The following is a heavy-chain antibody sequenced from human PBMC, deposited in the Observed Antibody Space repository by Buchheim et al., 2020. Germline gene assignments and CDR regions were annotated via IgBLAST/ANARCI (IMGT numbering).Heavy chain of an antibody. D-gene: IGHD3-3*01. J-gene: IGHJ4*02. CDR1: GGSISSYY. CDR2: IYYSGST. CDR3: ARVTAEYYDFWSGYYHYFDY. V-gene: IGHV4-59*01. Sequence: VQLQESGPGLVKPSETLSLTCTVSGGSISSYYWSWIRQPPGKGLEWIGYIYYSGSTNYNPSLKSRVTISVDTSQNQFSLKLSSVTAADTAVYYCARVTAEYYDFWSGYYHYFDYWGQGTL.